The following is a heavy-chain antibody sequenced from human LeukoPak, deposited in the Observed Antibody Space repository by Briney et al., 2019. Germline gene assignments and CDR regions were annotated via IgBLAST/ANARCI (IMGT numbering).Heavy chain of an antibody. D-gene: IGHD6-6*01. V-gene: IGHV4-59*08. CDR3: ARAMPIAARRGAFDI. CDR2: IYYSGST. J-gene: IGHJ3*02. CDR1: GGSISSCY. Sequence: SETLSLTCTVSGGSISSCYWSWIRQPPGKGLEWIGYIYYSGSTNYNPSLKSRVTISVDTSKNQFSLKLSSVTATDTAVYYCARAMPIAARRGAFDIWGQGTMVTVSS.